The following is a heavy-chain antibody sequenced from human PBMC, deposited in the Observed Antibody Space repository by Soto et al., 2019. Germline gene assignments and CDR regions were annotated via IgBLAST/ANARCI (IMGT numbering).Heavy chain of an antibody. D-gene: IGHD6-13*01. Sequence: ASVKVSCKASGYTFTGYYMHWVRQAPGQGLEWMGWINPNSGGTNYAQKFQGWVTMTRDTSISTAYMELSRLRSDDTAVYYCARGSRGYSSSWYYYYYGMDVWGQGTTVTVPS. CDR3: ARGSRGYSSSWYYYYYGMDV. CDR1: GYTFTGYY. CDR2: INPNSGGT. V-gene: IGHV1-2*04. J-gene: IGHJ6*02.